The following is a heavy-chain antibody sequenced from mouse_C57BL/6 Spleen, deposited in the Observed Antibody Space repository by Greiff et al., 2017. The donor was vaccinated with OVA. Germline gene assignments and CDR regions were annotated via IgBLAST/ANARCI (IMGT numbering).Heavy chain of an antibody. CDR2: ISYDGSN. CDR1: GYSITSGYY. Sequence: EVQLQQSGPGLVKPSQSLSLTCSVTGYSITSGYYWHWIRQFPGNKLEWMGYISYDGSNNYNPSLKNRISITRDTSKNQFFLKLNSVTTEDTATYYCARGYYGNSYAMDYWGQGTSVTVSS. V-gene: IGHV3-6*01. J-gene: IGHJ4*01. D-gene: IGHD2-1*01. CDR3: ARGYYGNSYAMDY.